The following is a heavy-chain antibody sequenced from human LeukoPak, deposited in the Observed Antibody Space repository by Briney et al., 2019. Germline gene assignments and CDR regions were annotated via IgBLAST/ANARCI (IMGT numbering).Heavy chain of an antibody. CDR3: AKDIVVEVAGHYFDY. CDR2: ISYDGSNK. V-gene: IGHV3-30*04. J-gene: IGHJ4*02. CDR1: GFTFSSYA. D-gene: IGHD2-15*01. Sequence: PGGSLRLSCAASGFTFSSYAMHWVRQAPGKGLEWVAVISYDGSNKYYADSVKGRFTISRDNSKNTLYLQMNSLRAEDTAVYSCAKDIVVEVAGHYFDYWGQGTLVTVSS.